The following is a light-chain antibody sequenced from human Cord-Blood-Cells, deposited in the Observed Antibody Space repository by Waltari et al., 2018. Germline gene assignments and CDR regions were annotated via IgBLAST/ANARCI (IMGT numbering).Light chain of an antibody. V-gene: IGKV1-5*01. J-gene: IGKJ2*01. CDR1: QIISRW. CDR3: QQYNSYSYT. Sequence: DIQMTQSPSTPSASVGDRVPITCRDSQIISRWLAWYQQKPGKGPKLLIYDASSLESGVPSRFSGSGSGTEFTLTISSLQPDDFATYYCQQYNSYSYTFGQGTKLEIK. CDR2: DAS.